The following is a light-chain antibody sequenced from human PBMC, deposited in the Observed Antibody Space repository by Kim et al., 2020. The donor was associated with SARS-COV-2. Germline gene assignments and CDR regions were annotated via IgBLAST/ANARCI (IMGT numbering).Light chain of an antibody. Sequence: SSELTQDPAVSVALGQTVSITCQGASLRKYFASWYQQKPGQAPVLVIFGQNNVPPAVPARFSSSSSGNTASLSITTAQPEDDAASYCSSPRDTGNPFVFG. CDR3: SSPRDTGNPFV. CDR2: GQN. V-gene: IGLV3-19*01. CDR1: SLRKYF. J-gene: IGLJ7*01.